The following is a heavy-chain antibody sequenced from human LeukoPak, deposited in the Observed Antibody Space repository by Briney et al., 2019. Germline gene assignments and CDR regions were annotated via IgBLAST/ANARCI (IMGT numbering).Heavy chain of an antibody. CDR3: ARGGSDPVSGRYYGGGAFDI. CDR1: GFTFSSFT. V-gene: IGHV3-21*01. D-gene: IGHD1-26*01. CDR2: ISSSSRYI. J-gene: IGHJ3*02. Sequence: PGGSLRLSCAASGFTFSSFTMNWVRQAPGKGLEWVSSISSSSRYIYYGDSVMGRCTISRDNAKNSLYLQMNTLRAEDTAVYYCARGGSDPVSGRYYGGGAFDIWGQGTMVTVSS.